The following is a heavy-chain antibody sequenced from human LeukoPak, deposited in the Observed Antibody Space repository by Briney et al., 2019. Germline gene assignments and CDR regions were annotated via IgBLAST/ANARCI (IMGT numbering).Heavy chain of an antibody. J-gene: IGHJ4*02. V-gene: IGHV4-34*01. Sequence: PSETLSLTCAASGVSFDDYYWSWARQTPGKGLEWMGEINHSGYTNDSPSLKSRVTLSIDTSRKQFSLNLRSVSVADTGIYYCTRMTAGHDYWGQGTLVTVSS. CDR2: INHSGYT. D-gene: IGHD2-21*02. CDR1: GVSFDDYY. CDR3: TRMTAGHDY.